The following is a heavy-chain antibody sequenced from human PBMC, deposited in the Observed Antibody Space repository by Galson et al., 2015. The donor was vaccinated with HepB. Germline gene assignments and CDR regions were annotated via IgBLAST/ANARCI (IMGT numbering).Heavy chain of an antibody. CDR1: GFTFSSYS. CDR2: ISSSGSTI. J-gene: IGHJ4*02. CDR3: AREGAFGGVIPLDY. D-gene: IGHD3-16*02. V-gene: IGHV3-48*02. Sequence: SLRLSCAASGFTFSSYSMNWVRQAPGKGLEWVSYISSSGSTIYYADSVKGRFTISRDNAKNSLYLQMNSLRDDDTAVYYCAREGAFGGVIPLDYWGQGMLVTVSS.